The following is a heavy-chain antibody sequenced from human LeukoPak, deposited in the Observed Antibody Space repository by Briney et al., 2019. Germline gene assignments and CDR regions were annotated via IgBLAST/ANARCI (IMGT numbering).Heavy chain of an antibody. CDR2: MYYTGTT. Sequence: SGTLSLTCSVSGGSIRSLGYCWGWIRQPPGKGLEWIAGMYYTGTTYYNPSLKSRVTMSVDTSKNPFSLNLTTVTAADTAVFYCARSVSAYAGRGWFDPWGQGTLVTVSS. D-gene: IGHD5-12*01. CDR3: ARSVSAYAGRGWFDP. J-gene: IGHJ5*02. CDR1: GGSIRSLGYC. V-gene: IGHV4-39*07.